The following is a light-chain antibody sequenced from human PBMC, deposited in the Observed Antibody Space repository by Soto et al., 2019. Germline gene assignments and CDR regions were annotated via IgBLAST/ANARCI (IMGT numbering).Light chain of an antibody. Sequence: ETVMTQSPATLSVSPGERATLSCRASQSVSSSYLAWYQQKPGQTPRLLIYGASSRATGIPDRFSGSGSGTDFTLTISRLEPEDFAVYYCQQYGSSALTFGGGTKVEIK. CDR1: QSVSSSY. CDR2: GAS. V-gene: IGKV3-20*01. CDR3: QQYGSSALT. J-gene: IGKJ4*01.